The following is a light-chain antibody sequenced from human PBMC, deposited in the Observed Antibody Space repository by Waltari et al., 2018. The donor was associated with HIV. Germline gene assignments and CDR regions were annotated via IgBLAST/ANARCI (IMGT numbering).Light chain of an antibody. J-gene: IGLJ3*02. Sequence: NFMLTQPHSVSESPGQTVTVSCTRSSGSIAINYVQWYQQRPGSAPTTVIYGDNQRPSGVPDRFSGSIDSSSNSASLTISGLKTEDEADYYCQSYDSSNHAVFGGGTKLTVL. CDR3: QSYDSSNHAV. V-gene: IGLV6-57*03. CDR1: SGSIAINY. CDR2: GDN.